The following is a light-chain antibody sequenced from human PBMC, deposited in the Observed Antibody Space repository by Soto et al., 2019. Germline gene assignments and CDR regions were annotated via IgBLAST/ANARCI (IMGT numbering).Light chain of an antibody. V-gene: IGKV3-20*01. J-gene: IGKJ4*01. CDR1: QRVSSGY. CDR2: GAS. CDR3: QQFSSYPLT. Sequence: EIVLPKSPGTLSLSPGERATLSCRASQRVSSGYLAWYQQKPGQAPRLLIYGASNRATDIPDRFSGSGSGTDFTLTISRLEPEDFAVYYCQQFSSYPLTFGGGTMVDVK.